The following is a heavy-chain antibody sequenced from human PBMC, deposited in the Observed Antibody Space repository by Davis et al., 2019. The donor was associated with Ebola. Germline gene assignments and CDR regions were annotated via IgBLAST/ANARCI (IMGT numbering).Heavy chain of an antibody. CDR3: ARGQLTCNIVVVTASHFDS. V-gene: IGHV4-34*01. CDR1: GGSFSGYY. D-gene: IGHD2-21*02. Sequence: MPSETLSLTCAVYGGSFSGYYWRWIRQPPGKGLEWIGEINHSGNTNFSPSLKSRVTISVDTSKNQFPLKLSSVTAADTAVYYCARGQLTCNIVVVTASHFDSWGQGTLVTVSS. CDR2: INHSGNT. J-gene: IGHJ4*02.